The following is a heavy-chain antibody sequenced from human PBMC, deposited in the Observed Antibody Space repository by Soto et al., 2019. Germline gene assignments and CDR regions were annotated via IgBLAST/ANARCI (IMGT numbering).Heavy chain of an antibody. V-gene: IGHV4-59*01. CDR1: GGSISNYY. CDR3: ARTSPVAGGFDY. J-gene: IGHJ4*02. CDR2: IYYTT. D-gene: IGHD6-19*01. Sequence: QVQLQESGPGLVKPSETLSLTCTVSGGSISNYYWSWIRQAPGKRLEWIGYIYYTTNYNPSLKSRVTISADTSKNQISLKLTSVTAADTVVYYCARTSPVAGGFDYWGQGTLVTVSS.